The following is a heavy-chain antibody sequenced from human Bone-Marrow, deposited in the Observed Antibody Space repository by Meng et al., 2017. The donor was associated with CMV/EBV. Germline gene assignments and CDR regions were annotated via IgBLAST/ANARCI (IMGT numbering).Heavy chain of an antibody. CDR2: ISYDGSNK. V-gene: IGHV3-30-3*01. CDR3: ARDPPSQPARYCSSTSCDRDLFYYYGMDV. Sequence: GESLKISCAASGFTFSSYAMHWVRQAPGKGLEWVAVISYDGSNKYYADSVKGRFTISRDNSKNTLYLQMNSLRAEDTAVYYCARDPPSQPARYCSSTSCDRDLFYYYGMDVWGQGTTVTVSS. CDR1: GFTFSSYA. J-gene: IGHJ6*02. D-gene: IGHD2-2*01.